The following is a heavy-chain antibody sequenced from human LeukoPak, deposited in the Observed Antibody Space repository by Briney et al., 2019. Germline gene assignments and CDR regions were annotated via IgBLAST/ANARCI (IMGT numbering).Heavy chain of an antibody. CDR3: ARDEPGRSWYN. CDR1: GFTFSDYH. J-gene: IGHJ4*02. Sequence: GGSLRLSCAASGFTFSDYHMSWVRQAPGKGLELVSAIVGSSTHYADSVKGRFTISRDNSKNTLYLQMNSLRAEDTAVYYCARDEPGRSWYNWGQGALITVSS. CDR2: IVGSST. V-gene: IGHV3-23*01. D-gene: IGHD6-13*01.